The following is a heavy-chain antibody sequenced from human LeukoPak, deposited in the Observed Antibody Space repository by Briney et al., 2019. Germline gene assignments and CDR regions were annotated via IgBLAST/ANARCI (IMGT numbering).Heavy chain of an antibody. CDR2: IYTSGST. CDR3: ARDGGNYDSSGNDAFDI. J-gene: IGHJ3*02. Sequence: SETLSLTCTVSDGSINSFYWSWIRQPPGKGLEWIGRIYTSGSTNYNPSLKSRVTMSVDTSKNQFSLKLSSVTAADTAVYYCARDGGNYDSSGNDAFDIWGQGTMVTVSS. CDR1: DGSINSFY. V-gene: IGHV4-4*07. D-gene: IGHD3-22*01.